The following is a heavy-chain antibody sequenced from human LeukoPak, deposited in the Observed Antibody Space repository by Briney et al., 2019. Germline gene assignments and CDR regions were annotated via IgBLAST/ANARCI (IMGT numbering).Heavy chain of an antibody. CDR3: ARGRITFGRRYFDY. CDR2: INHSGST. J-gene: IGHJ4*02. CDR1: GGSFSGYY. D-gene: IGHD3-16*01. Sequence: SETLSLTCAVYGGSFSGYYWSWIRQPPGKGLEWIGEINHSGSTNYNPSLKSRVTISVDTSKNQFSLKLSSVTAADTAVYYCARGRITFGRRYFDYWGQGTLVTVSS. V-gene: IGHV4-34*01.